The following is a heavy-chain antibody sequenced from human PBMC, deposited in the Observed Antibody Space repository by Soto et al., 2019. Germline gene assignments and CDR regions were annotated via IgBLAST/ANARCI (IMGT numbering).Heavy chain of an antibody. D-gene: IGHD4-17*01. CDR2: ISGRGGST. CDR1: GFTFSSYA. V-gene: IGHV3-23*01. J-gene: IGHJ4*02. CDR3: AKGVETDGDDVGWEASFDY. Sequence: EVQLLESGGGLVQPWGSLRLSCAACGFTFSSYAMSWVRHPPGKGLEWVSAISGRGGSTYYAHSVKGRFTISRDNSKNPLYLQMNSLRAEDTAVYSCAKGVETDGDDVGWEASFDYWGQGTLVAVSS.